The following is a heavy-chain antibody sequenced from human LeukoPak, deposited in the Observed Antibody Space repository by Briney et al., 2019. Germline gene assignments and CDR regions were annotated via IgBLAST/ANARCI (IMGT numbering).Heavy chain of an antibody. J-gene: IGHJ4*02. CDR2: ISSSSSYI. CDR1: GSTSSSYS. D-gene: IGHD5-12*01. V-gene: IGHV3-21*01. CDR3: AREWLRLPDY. Sequence: GGSLRLSCAASGSTSSSYSMNWVRQAPGKGLEWVSSISSSSSYIYYAGSVKGRFTISRDNAKNSLYLQMNSLRAEDTAVYYCAREWLRLPDYWGQGTLVTVSS.